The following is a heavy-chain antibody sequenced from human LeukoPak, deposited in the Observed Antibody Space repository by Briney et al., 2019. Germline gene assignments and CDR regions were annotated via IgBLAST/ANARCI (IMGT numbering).Heavy chain of an antibody. D-gene: IGHD3-10*01. J-gene: IGHJ3*02. CDR3: TQKSPYGDFGAFDI. V-gene: IGHV4-59*01. CDR2: IYYSGST. Sequence: SETLSLTCTVSGGSISSYYWSWIRLPPGKGLEWVGYIYYSGSTSYNPSLKSRVTISVDTSKNQFSLKLSSVTAADTALYYCTQKSPYGDFGAFDIWGQGTMVTVS. CDR1: GGSISSYY.